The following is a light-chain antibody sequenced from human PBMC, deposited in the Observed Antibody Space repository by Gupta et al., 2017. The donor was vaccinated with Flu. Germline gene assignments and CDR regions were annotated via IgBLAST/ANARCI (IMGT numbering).Light chain of an antibody. CDR3: QQDDDWPPIT. V-gene: IGKV3-15*01. CDR2: GAS. CDR1: QSVSSN. J-gene: IGKJ5*01. Sequence: EIVITQSPDTLSVSPGERATLSCRASQSVSSNLAWYQHKPGLAPRLLIYGASTRATGIADRFSGSGYGTEFTLTSSSRQSEDFAVYYCQQDDDWPPITFGQGTRLEIK.